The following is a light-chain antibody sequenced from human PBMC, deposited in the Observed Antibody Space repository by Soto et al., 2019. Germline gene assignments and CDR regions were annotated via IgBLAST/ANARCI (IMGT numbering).Light chain of an antibody. Sequence: DIQMTQSPSTLSASVGDRVTITCRASQSISRWLAWYQQKPGKAPKALIYDASTLRSGVPSRSSGCGSGTEFTLPISSLQPDDFATYYCQPYNNYSTFGQGTRLEIK. CDR2: DAS. J-gene: IGKJ5*01. V-gene: IGKV1-5*01. CDR1: QSISRW. CDR3: QPYNNYST.